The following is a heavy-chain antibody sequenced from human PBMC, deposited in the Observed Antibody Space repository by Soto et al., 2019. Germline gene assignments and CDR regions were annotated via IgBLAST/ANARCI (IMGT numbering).Heavy chain of an antibody. V-gene: IGHV1-46*01. Sequence: QVQLVQSGAEVKKPGASVKASCKASGYTFTSYYMHWVRQAPGQGLEWMGIINPSGGSISYAQKFQGRVTMTRDTSTSIVDMELGSLRSEDTAVYYCAREYEGIAAAGGIQHWGQGTLFTVSA. D-gene: IGHD6-13*01. J-gene: IGHJ1*01. CDR1: GYTFTSYY. CDR2: INPSGGSI. CDR3: AREYEGIAAAGGIQH.